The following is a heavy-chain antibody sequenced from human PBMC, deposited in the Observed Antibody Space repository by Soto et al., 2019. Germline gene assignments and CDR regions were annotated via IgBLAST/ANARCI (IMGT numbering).Heavy chain of an antibody. CDR1: GDIFTSFD. Sequence: QVPLVQSGAEVKNPGASVKVSCKASGDIFTSFDINWVRQATGQGLEWIGWMNPSGDTGHAQNFQGRVTLSRDTSINTAYMELSSLRSDDTAIYYCARYIFGRGFAVWGQGTVVTVSS. CDR2: MNPSGDT. J-gene: IGHJ3*01. V-gene: IGHV1-8*01. CDR3: ARYIFGRGFAV. D-gene: IGHD3-9*01.